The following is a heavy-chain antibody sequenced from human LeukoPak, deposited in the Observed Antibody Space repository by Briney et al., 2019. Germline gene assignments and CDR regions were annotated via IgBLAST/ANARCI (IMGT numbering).Heavy chain of an antibody. CDR1: GFTFSDYY. CDR3: ARDRKGYDSSFDY. D-gene: IGHD3-22*01. V-gene: IGHV3-11*01. Sequence: GGSLRLSCAASGFTFSDYYMSWIRQAPGKGLEWVSYISSSGSTIYYADSVKGRFTISGDNAKNSLYLQMNSLRAEDTAVYYCARDRKGYDSSFDYWGQGTLVTVSS. CDR2: ISSSGSTI. J-gene: IGHJ4*02.